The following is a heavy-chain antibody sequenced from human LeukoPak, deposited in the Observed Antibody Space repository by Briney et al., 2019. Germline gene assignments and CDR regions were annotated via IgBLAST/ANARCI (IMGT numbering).Heavy chain of an antibody. CDR1: GFTVSSNY. CDR2: IYTDDNT. D-gene: IGHD5-24*01. V-gene: IGHV3-53*01. J-gene: IGHJ4*02. CDR3: ARCRDGYNFDY. Sequence: GGSLRLSCAASGFTVSSNYMNWVRQAPGKGLEWVSVIYTDDNTYYADSVKGRFTIPRDNSKNTVYLQMNSLRADDTAVYYCARCRDGYNFDYWGRGTLVTVSS.